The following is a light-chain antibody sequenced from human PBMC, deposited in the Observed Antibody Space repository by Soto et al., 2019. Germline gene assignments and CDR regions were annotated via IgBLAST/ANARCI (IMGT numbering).Light chain of an antibody. CDR3: QQYGSSPLT. CDR1: QSVSSSF. V-gene: IGKV3-20*01. CDR2: GAS. J-gene: IGKJ1*01. Sequence: EIGLTQSPGTLSLSPGERATLSCRASQSVSSSFLAWYQQRPGQAPRLLIYGASSRATGIPDRFSGGGSGTDFTLTISRLEPEDFAVYYCQQYGSSPLTFGQGTKVDIK.